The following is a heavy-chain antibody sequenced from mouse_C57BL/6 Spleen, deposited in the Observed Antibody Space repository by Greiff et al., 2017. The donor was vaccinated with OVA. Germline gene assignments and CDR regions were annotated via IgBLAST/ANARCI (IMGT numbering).Heavy chain of an antibody. J-gene: IGHJ3*01. CDR3: ARGNYYGSSLDWFAY. Sequence: QVQLKQPGAELVRPGSSVKLSCKASGYTFTSYWMHWVKQRPIQGLEWIGNIDPSDSETHYNQKFKDKATLTVDKSSSTAYMQLSSLTSEDSAVYYCARGNYYGSSLDWFAYWGQGTLVTVSA. CDR1: GYTFTSYW. CDR2: IDPSDSET. D-gene: IGHD1-1*01. V-gene: IGHV1-52*01.